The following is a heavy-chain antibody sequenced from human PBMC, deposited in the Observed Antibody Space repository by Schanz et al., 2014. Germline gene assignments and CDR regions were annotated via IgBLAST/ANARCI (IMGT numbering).Heavy chain of an antibody. CDR1: GYIFGSHG. Sequence: QLMQSGSEVRKPGASVKVSCKASGYIFGSHGMTWVRQAPGQGLEWMGWISVYHGHTNYAEKVHGRVTMTTDPSTSTAYMELRSLISDDTAVYYCVRDAGWAFGDYHDMDVWGQGTSVTVSS. D-gene: IGHD3-10*01. J-gene: IGHJ6*02. CDR3: VRDAGWAFGDYHDMDV. V-gene: IGHV1-18*01. CDR2: ISVYHGHT.